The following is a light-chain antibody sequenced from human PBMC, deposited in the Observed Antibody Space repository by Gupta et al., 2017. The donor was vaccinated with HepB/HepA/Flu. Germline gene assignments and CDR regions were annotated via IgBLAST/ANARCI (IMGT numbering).Light chain of an antibody. J-gene: IGLJ2*01. CDR1: SSNIGSNT. V-gene: IGLV1-44*01. Sequence: QSVLTQPPAASGTPGQRVTISCSGSSSNIGSNTVYWYQQLPGTAPNLLIYSNNRRPSGVPARFSGSKSGTSASLATSGLQAEEEADYYCAASDASQNGRVFGGGTKLTVL. CDR2: SNN. CDR3: AASDASQNGRV.